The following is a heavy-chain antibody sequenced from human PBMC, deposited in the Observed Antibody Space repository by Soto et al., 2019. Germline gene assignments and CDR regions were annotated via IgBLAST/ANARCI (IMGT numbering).Heavy chain of an antibody. D-gene: IGHD3-3*01. CDR2: INPNSGGT. Sequence: ASVKVSCKASGYTFTGYYMHWVRQAPGQGLEWMGWINPNSGGTNYAQKFQGRVTMTRDTSISTAYMELSRLRSDDTAVYYCAXDLRFQLPKGPGRKFDYWGQGTLVTVSS. CDR1: GYTFTGYY. CDR3: AXDLRFQLPKGPGRKFDY. V-gene: IGHV1-2*02. J-gene: IGHJ4*02.